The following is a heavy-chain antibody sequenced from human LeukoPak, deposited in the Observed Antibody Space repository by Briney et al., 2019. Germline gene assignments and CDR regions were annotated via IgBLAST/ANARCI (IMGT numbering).Heavy chain of an antibody. J-gene: IGHJ5*02. V-gene: IGHV3-74*01. CDR2: ISSDGSST. CDR1: GFTFSCFW. D-gene: IGHD3-22*01. CDR3: ARVVSGYTDSWFDP. Sequence: PGGSLRLSCAASGFTFSCFWMHWVRQAPGKGLVWVSRISSDGSSTSYADSVKGRSTISRDNAKNTLYLQMSSLRAEDTAVYYCARVVSGYTDSWFDPWGQGTLVTVSS.